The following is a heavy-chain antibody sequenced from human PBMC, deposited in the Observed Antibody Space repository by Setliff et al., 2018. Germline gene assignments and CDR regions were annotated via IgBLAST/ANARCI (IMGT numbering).Heavy chain of an antibody. D-gene: IGHD2-15*01. CDR2: IYSGGSST. CDR3: AKGCHAGCFWSDC. V-gene: IGHV3-23*03. CDR1: GFTFSSYG. J-gene: IGHJ4*02. Sequence: GGSLRLSCAASGFTFSSYGMIWVRQAPGKGLEWVSIIYSGGSSTYYGDSAKGRFTVSRDDSKNTLYLQMNSLRAEDTAVYYCAKGCHAGCFWSDCWGQGTLVTVSS.